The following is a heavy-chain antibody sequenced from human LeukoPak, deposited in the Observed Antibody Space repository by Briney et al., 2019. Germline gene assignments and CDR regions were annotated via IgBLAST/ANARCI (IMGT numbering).Heavy chain of an antibody. CDR2: FDPEDGET. CDR1: GYTLTELS. V-gene: IGHV1-24*01. CDR3: TTGGRGYSFRTGYYYYYMNV. D-gene: IGHD5-18*01. Sequence: ASVTVSCKVSGYTLTELSMHWVRQAPGKGLEWMGGFDPEDGETIYAQKFQGRVTMTEDTSTDTAYMELSSLRSEDTAVYYCTTGGRGYSFRTGYYYYYMNVWGKGTTVTVSS. J-gene: IGHJ6*03.